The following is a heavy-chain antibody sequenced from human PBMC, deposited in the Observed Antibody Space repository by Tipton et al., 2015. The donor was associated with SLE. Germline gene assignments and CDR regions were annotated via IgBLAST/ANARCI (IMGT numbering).Heavy chain of an antibody. CDR2: RHYSGPT. Sequence: TLSLTCTVSGGSITTYYYNWIRQPPGQQLERIGYRHYSGPTKYNPSLKSRVTFSVDTSENQVSLELSSVTAADTAIYFCATNWAGGGYWFAYWGQGALGTVSS. CDR3: ATNWAGGGYWFAY. D-gene: IGHD3-22*01. V-gene: IGHV4-59*12. CDR1: GGSITTYY. J-gene: IGHJ4*02.